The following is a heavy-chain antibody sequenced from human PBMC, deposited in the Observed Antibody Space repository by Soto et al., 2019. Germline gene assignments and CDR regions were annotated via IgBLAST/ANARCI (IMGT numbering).Heavy chain of an antibody. CDR2: INHSGST. Sequence: SETLSLTCAVYNGSFSVYYWTWIRQPPGKGLEWIGEINHSGSTNYNPSLKSRVTISVDTSKNQFSLKLGSVTAADTAVYYCARDSTRRGACDIWGQGTMVTVSS. J-gene: IGHJ3*02. D-gene: IGHD2-2*01. V-gene: IGHV4-34*01. CDR3: ARDSTRRGACDI. CDR1: NGSFSVYY.